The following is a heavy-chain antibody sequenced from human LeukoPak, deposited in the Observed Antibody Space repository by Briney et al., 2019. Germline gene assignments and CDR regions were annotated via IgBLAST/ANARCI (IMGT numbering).Heavy chain of an antibody. Sequence: GGSLRLSCAASGFTLSSFWMHWVRQGPGKGLLWVSRIKGDGSTTSYADSVRGRFTISRDNAKHTLYLQMNSLRAEDTAVYYCVRDVSYYRSGPHFDSWGQGTLVTVSS. CDR2: IKGDGSTT. CDR3: VRDVSYYRSGPHFDS. CDR1: GFTLSSFW. J-gene: IGHJ4*02. D-gene: IGHD3-10*01. V-gene: IGHV3-74*01.